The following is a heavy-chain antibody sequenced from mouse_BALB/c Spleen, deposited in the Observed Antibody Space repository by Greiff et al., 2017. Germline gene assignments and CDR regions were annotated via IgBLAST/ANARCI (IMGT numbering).Heavy chain of an antibody. V-gene: IGHV1S56*01. CDR3: ARQGFDY. Sequence: QVQLQQSGPELVKPGASVKMSCKASGYTFPSSYIHWVKQRPGQGLEWIGWIYPGDGSTKYNEKFKGKTTLTADKSSSTSYMLLSSLTSEDSAIDFCARQGFDYWGQGTTLTVSS. CDR1: GYTFPSSY. CDR2: IYPGDGST. J-gene: IGHJ2*01.